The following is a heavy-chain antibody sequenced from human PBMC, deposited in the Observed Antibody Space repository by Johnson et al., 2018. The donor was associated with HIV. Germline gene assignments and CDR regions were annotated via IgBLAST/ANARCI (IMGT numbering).Heavy chain of an antibody. D-gene: IGHD6-13*01. V-gene: IGHV3-7*01. Sequence: VLLVESGGGLVQPGGSLRLSCAASGFTFSSYWMSWVRQAPGKGLEWVANIKQDGSEKYDVDSVKGRVTIARDNAKNSLYLQMNSLIAEDTAVYYCARAIAAAGTVGVDSFDIWGQGTMVTVSS. CDR1: GFTFSSYW. CDR2: IKQDGSEK. J-gene: IGHJ3*02. CDR3: ARAIAAAGTVGVDSFDI.